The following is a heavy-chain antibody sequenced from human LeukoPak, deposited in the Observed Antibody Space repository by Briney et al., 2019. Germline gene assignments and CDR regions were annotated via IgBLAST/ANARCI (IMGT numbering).Heavy chain of an antibody. CDR3: ATGEIVPACSN. CDR1: GYTLTELS. D-gene: IGHD2-2*01. V-gene: IGHV1-24*01. J-gene: IGHJ4*02. CDR2: FDPEDGET. Sequence: ASVKVSCKVSGYTLTELSMYWVRQAPGKGLEWMGGFDPEDGETIYAQKFQGRVTMTEDTSTDTAYTELSSLRSEDTAVYYCATGEIVPACSNWGQGTLVTVSS.